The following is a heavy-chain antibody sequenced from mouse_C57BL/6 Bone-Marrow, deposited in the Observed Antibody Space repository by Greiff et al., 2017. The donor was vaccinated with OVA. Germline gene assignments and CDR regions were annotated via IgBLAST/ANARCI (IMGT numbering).Heavy chain of an antibody. V-gene: IGHV1-47*01. CDR2: FHPYNDDT. D-gene: IGHD1-1*01. CDR3: AFYYYGSSYGFAY. CDR1: GYTFTTYP. Sequence: QVQLQQSGAELVKPGASVKMSCKASGYTFTTYPIEWMKQNHGKSLEWIGNFHPYNDDTKYNEKFKGKATLTVEKSSSTVYLELSRLTSDDSAVYYGAFYYYGSSYGFAYWGQGTLVTVSA. J-gene: IGHJ3*01.